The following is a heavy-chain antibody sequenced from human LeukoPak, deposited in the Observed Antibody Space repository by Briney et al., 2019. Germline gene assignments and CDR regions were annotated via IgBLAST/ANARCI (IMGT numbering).Heavy chain of an antibody. CDR2: INWNGGST. D-gene: IGHD2-15*01. CDR3: ARRDIVVVVSASDY. CDR1: GFTFDDYG. Sequence: GGSLRLSCAASGFTFDDYGMDWVRQAPGKGLEWVSGINWNGGSTSYADSVKGRFTISRDNAKNSLYLQMNSLRAEDTAVYYCARRDIVVVVSASDYWGQGTLVTVSS. J-gene: IGHJ4*02. V-gene: IGHV3-20*04.